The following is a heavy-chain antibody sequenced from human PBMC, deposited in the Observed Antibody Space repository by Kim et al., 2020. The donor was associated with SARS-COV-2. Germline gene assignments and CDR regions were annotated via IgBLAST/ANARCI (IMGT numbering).Heavy chain of an antibody. CDR2: VNADGYFT. J-gene: IGHJ4*02. CDR3: ARDGTGYGEFLGH. Sequence: GGSLRLSCAASGFSVTSYYMTWVRQDTGKGLEWVGQVNADGYFTKFVDSVRGRFTISKDIAKNSLYLQMTSLRAEDTAVFFCARDGTGYGEFLGHWGQGTMVTVSS. V-gene: IGHV3-7*03. D-gene: IGHD3-10*01. CDR1: GFSVTSYY.